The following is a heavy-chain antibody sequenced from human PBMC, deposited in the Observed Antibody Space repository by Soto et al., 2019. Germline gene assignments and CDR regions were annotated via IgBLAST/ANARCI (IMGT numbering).Heavy chain of an antibody. D-gene: IGHD6-19*01. CDR3: AKGGRQWLVTSDFNY. V-gene: IGHV3-30*18. CDR1: GVTFSDYA. Sequence: VQLVESGGGVVQPGRSLRLSCAASGVTFSDYAMHWVRHAPGKGLEWVAVVSHDGRNTHYADSVKGRFTISRDSSKNTVSLEMTSLRAEDTAVYYCAKGGRQWLVTSDFNYWGQGALATVSS. CDR2: VSHDGRNT. J-gene: IGHJ4*02.